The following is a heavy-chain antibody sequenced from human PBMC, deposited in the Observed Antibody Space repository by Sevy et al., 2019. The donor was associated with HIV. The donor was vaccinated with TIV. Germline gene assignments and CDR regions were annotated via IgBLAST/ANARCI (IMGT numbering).Heavy chain of an antibody. Sequence: GGSLRLSCAASGFTFSANWMNWVRQAPGKGLEWVANIKGDGSYKHYVDSVEGRFTISRENAKNLLYLQMNSLRVEDTAVYYCAHETFGRFESWGQGTLVTFSS. CDR2: IKGDGSYK. CDR3: AHETFGRFES. V-gene: IGHV3-7*01. J-gene: IGHJ4*02. D-gene: IGHD3-16*01. CDR1: GFTFSANW.